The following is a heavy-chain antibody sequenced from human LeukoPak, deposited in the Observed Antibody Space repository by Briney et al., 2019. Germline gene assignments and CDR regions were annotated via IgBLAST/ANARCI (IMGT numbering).Heavy chain of an antibody. CDR1: GFTFSNAW. CDR2: IKSKIDGGTT. CDR3: TTDHQTTVSPYYYYYYMDV. V-gene: IGHV3-15*01. J-gene: IGHJ6*03. Sequence: GGSLRLSCAASGFTFSNAWMSWVRQAPGKGLEWVGRIKSKIDGGTTDYAAPVKGRFTISRDDSKNTLYLQMNSLKTEDTAVYYCTTDHQTTVSPYYYYYYMDVWGKGTTVTVSS. D-gene: IGHD4-11*01.